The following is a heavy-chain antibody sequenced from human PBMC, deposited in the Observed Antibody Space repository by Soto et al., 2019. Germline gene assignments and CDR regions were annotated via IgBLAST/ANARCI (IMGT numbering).Heavy chain of an antibody. CDR1: GFTFSSYG. J-gene: IGHJ3*02. D-gene: IGHD3-22*01. Sequence: QVQLVESGGGVVQPGRSLRLSCAASGFTFSSYGMHWVRQAPGKGLEWVAVISYHGSDQYYADSVKGRYTISRDNSKNTVHLQMNSMRAEDTAVYYCAKEVRYYYDSRGVDAFDIWDQGTVVTVSS. CDR3: AKEVRYYYDSRGVDAFDI. CDR2: ISYHGSDQ. V-gene: IGHV3-30*18.